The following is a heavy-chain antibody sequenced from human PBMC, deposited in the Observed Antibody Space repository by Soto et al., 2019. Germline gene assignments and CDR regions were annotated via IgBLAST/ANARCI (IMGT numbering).Heavy chain of an antibody. CDR1: GGTFSSYA. D-gene: IGHD1-7*01. Sequence: ASVKVSCKASGGTFSSYAISWVRQAPGQGLEWMGGIIPIFGTANYAQKFQGRVTITADESTSTAYMELSSLRSEDTAVYYCAREERVTGTNNFFDYWGQGTLVTVSS. CDR2: IIPIFGTA. V-gene: IGHV1-69*13. J-gene: IGHJ4*02. CDR3: AREERVTGTNNFFDY.